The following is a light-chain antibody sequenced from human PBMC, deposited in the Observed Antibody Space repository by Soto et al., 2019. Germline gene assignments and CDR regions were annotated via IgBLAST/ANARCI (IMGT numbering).Light chain of an antibody. J-gene: IGKJ2*02. CDR2: DAS. Sequence: DIVLTQSPATLSLSPGERATLSCRASQTVNTYLSWYQQKPGQAPRLLIYDASNRATGIPARFSGSGSGTDFTLTISNLEPEDFAVYYCQQRSNWPPTCTFGQGTKLEIK. V-gene: IGKV3-11*01. CDR3: QQRSNWPPTCT. CDR1: QTVNTY.